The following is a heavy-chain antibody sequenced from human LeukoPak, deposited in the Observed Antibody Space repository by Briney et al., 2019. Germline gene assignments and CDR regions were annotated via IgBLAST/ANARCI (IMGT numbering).Heavy chain of an antibody. J-gene: IGHJ4*02. CDR2: IYHSGST. V-gene: IGHV4-30-2*01. CDR1: GGSISSGGYF. Sequence: TPSETLSLTCAVSGGSISSGGYFWNWIRQPPGKGLEWIGYIYHSGSTYYNPSLKSRVTISVDRSKNQFSLKLSSVTAADTAVYYCARGMGSSGLYYFDYWGQGTPVTVSS. CDR3: ARGMGSSGLYYFDY. D-gene: IGHD1-26*01.